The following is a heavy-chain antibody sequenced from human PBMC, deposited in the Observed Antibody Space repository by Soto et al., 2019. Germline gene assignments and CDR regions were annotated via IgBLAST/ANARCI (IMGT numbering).Heavy chain of an antibody. V-gene: IGHV1-3*01. D-gene: IGHD5-18*01. CDR2: INAGNGNT. Sequence: ASVKVSCKASGYTFTSYAMHWVRQAPGQRLEWMGWINAGNGNTKYSQKFQGRVTITRDTSASTAYMELSSLRSEDTAVYYCARGSYSYGYPYFDYWGQGTLVTSPQ. CDR1: GYTFTSYA. J-gene: IGHJ4*02. CDR3: ARGSYSYGYPYFDY.